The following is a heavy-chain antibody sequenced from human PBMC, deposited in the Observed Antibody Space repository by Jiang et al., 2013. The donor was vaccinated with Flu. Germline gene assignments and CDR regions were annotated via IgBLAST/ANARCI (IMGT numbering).Heavy chain of an antibody. CDR3: VRDFGTTERRERGY. D-gene: IGHD1-1*01. Sequence: TSYAXKFQGRVTMTGDTSSNTVYMDLSSLRSEDTALYYCVRDFGTTERRERGYWGQGTLVTVSS. J-gene: IGHJ4*02. CDR2: T. V-gene: IGHV1-46*03.